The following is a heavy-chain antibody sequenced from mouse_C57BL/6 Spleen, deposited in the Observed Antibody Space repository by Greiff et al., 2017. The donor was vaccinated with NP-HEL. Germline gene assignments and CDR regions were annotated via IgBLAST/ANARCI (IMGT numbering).Heavy chain of an antibody. D-gene: IGHD4-1*01. CDR2: IDPSDSYT. Sequence: QVQLQQPGAELVKPGASVKLSCKASGYTFTSYWMQWVKQRPGQGLEWIGEIDPSDSYTNYNQKFKGKATLTVDTSSSTAYMQLSSLTSEDSAVYYCARGGLGRGDYFDYWGQGTTLTVSS. J-gene: IGHJ2*01. CDR1: GYTFTSYW. CDR3: ARGGLGRGDYFDY. V-gene: IGHV1-50*01.